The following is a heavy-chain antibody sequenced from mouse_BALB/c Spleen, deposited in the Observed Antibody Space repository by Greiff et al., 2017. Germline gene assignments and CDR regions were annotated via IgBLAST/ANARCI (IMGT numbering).Heavy chain of an antibody. CDR1: GYTFTEYI. V-gene: IGHV1-62-2*01. CDR3: ARHEDAMGGFAY. Sequence: QVQLKESGAELVKPGASVKLSCKASGYTFTEYIIHWVKQRSGQGLEWIGWFYPGSGSIKYNEKFKDKATLTADKSSSTVYMELSRLTSEDSAVYFCARHEDAMGGFAYWGQGTLVTVSA. D-gene: IGHD1-1*02. CDR2: FYPGSGSI. J-gene: IGHJ3*01.